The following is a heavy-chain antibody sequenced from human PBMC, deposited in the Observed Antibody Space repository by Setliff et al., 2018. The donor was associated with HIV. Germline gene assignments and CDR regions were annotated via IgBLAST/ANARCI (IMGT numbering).Heavy chain of an antibody. CDR1: GFTFSNAW. Sequence: PGGSLRLSCAASGFTFSNAWMNWVRQAPGKGLEWVGRIRSKVDGGAADYAAPVKGRFTISRDDSKNTLYLQMSSLKTEDTAVYCCTTESVFLDYFFDYWGQGTLVTVSS. J-gene: IGHJ4*02. D-gene: IGHD3-9*01. CDR3: TTESVFLDYFFDY. CDR2: IRSKVDGGAA. V-gene: IGHV3-15*05.